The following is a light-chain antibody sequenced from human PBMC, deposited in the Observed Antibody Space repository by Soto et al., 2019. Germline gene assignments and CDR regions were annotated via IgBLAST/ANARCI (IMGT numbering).Light chain of an antibody. J-gene: IGLJ3*02. CDR3: CSYAGSSTL. CDR1: SSDVWSYNL. V-gene: IGLV2-23*01. CDR2: EDS. Sequence: QSALTQPASVSGSPGQSITISCTGTSSDVWSYNLVSWYQQHPGKAPKLMIYEDSKRPSGVSNRFSGSKSGNTASLTISGLQAEDEADYYCCSYAGSSTLFGGGTKLTVL.